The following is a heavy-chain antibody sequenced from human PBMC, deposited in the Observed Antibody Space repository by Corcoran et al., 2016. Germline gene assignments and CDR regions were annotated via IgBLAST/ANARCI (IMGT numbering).Heavy chain of an antibody. D-gene: IGHD6-19*01. CDR1: GFSFSASW. CDR2: IKKDGSER. V-gene: IGHV3-7*03. Sequence: EVQLVESGGGLVQPGGSLRLSCSASGFSFSASWMSWVRQTPGKGLEWVANIKKDGSERHYVDSVEGRFTISRDNAQNSLSLQMDSLRAEDTAVYYCVRGSPVVGTVFDYWGQGTVVTVSS. J-gene: IGHJ4*02. CDR3: VRGSPVVGTVFDY.